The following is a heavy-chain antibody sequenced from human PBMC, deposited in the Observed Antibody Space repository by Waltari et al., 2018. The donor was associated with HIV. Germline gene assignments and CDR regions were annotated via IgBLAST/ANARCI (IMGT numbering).Heavy chain of an antibody. CDR3: ARDRYTGSSDFDY. CDR1: GFTFSSYW. J-gene: IGHJ4*02. Sequence: EVQLVESGGGLVQPGGSLRLSCAASGFTFSSYWMHWVRQAPGKGLGWVSRINTDGSDTRYGDSVKGRFTISRDNAKNTLYLQMNSLRDEDTAMYYCARDRYTGSSDFDYWGQGTLVSVSS. V-gene: IGHV3-74*01. CDR2: INTDGSDT. D-gene: IGHD1-26*01.